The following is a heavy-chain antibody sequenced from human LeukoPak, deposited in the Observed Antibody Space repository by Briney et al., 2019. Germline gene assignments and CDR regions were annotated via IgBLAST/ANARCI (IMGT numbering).Heavy chain of an antibody. D-gene: IGHD3-10*01. CDR1: GGSISSYY. CDR3: ARSELLWFGGVNSGFDY. CDR2: IYYSGST. J-gene: IGHJ4*02. V-gene: IGHV4-59*01. Sequence: ASETLSLTCTVSGGSISSYYWSWIRQPPGKGLEWIGYIYYSGSTNYNPSLKSRVTISLDTSKNQFSLILTSVTAADTAVYYCARSELLWFGGVNSGFDYWGQGTLVSVSS.